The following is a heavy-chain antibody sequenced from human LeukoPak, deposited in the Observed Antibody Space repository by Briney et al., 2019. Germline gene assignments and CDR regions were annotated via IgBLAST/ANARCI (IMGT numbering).Heavy chain of an antibody. D-gene: IGHD2-21*01. CDR2: IYSSGST. Sequence: SETLSLTCTVSGDSISGHDWSWIRQPAGKGLEWIGRIYSSGSTDYNPSLKGRVTMSIDTSKNQFSLELTSVTAADTALYYCAGPYYYYMDVWGKGTTVTISS. V-gene: IGHV4-4*07. CDR3: AGPYYYYMDV. J-gene: IGHJ6*03. CDR1: GDSISGHD.